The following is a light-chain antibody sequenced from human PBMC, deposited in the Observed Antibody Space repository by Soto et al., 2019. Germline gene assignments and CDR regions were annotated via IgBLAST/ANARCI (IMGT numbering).Light chain of an antibody. CDR1: QTVSITY. CDR2: GVS. J-gene: IGKJ1*01. Sequence: VLTQSPGTLSLSPGESATLSCRGIQTVSITYLTWYQQKPGQAPRLLIYGVSTRATGTPDRFSASGSATEFTLNINRLEPEDFAVYYCHQYGASPWTFGQGTKVDIK. CDR3: HQYGASPWT. V-gene: IGKV3-20*01.